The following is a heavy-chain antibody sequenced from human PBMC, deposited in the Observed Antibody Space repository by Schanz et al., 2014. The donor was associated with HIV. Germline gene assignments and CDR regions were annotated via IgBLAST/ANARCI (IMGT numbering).Heavy chain of an antibody. J-gene: IGHJ6*02. Sequence: QVQLVESGGGVVQPGRSLRLSCAGSGFIFRDYALHWVRQAPGKGPGWVAVISYDRSHKYYADPVKGRFTISRDNSKNTLFLQMNSLRAEDTAVYYCARVEGPPTFYYSYYGSDVWGQGTAVTVSS. CDR2: ISYDRSHK. D-gene: IGHD4-4*01. CDR3: ARVEGPPTFYYSYYGSDV. CDR1: GFIFRDYA. V-gene: IGHV3-30*04.